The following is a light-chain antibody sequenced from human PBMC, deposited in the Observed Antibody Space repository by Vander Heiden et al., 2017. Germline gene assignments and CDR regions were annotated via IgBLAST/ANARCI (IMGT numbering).Light chain of an antibody. Sequence: QTVVTQAPSFSVSPGGTVTITCGLTSGSVSTAKYPSWYQQRPGQAPRTLIYNTNTRSSGVPDRFSGSILGNKAALTITGDQADDESDYYCGLYMSSGTLVFGGGTRLTVL. CDR2: NTN. CDR3: GLYMSSGTLV. CDR1: SGSVSTAKY. V-gene: IGLV8-61*01. J-gene: IGLJ3*02.